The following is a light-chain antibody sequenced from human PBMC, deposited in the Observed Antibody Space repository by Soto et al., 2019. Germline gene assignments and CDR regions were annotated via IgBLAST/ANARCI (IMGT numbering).Light chain of an antibody. CDR3: QQYYNTPLT. J-gene: IGKJ4*01. V-gene: IGKV4-1*01. CDR1: QSVLSSSNNRNY. CDR2: WAS. Sequence: DIVMTQSPDSLAVSLGERVTINCKSSQSVLSSSNNRNYLAWFQQKPGQPPKLLIYWASTRESGVPDRFSGSGSGTDFTLTISGLQAEDVAVYYCQQYYNTPLTFGGGTKVDIK.